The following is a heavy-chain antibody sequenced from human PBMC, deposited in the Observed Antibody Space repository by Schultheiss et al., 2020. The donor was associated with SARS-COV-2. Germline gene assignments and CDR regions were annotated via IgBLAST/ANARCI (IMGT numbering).Heavy chain of an antibody. CDR2: IYYSGST. Sequence: SETLSLTCAVYGGSFSGYSWSWIRQPPGKGLEWIGYIYYSGSTYYNPSLKSLVTISVDTSKNQFSLKLSSVTAADTAVYYCARGEYLYGMDVWGQGTTVTVSS. V-gene: IGHV4-34*01. D-gene: IGHD2-2*02. CDR3: ARGEYLYGMDV. J-gene: IGHJ6*02. CDR1: GGSFSGYS.